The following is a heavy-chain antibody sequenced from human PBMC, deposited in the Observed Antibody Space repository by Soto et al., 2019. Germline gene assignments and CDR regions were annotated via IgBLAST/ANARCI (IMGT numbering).Heavy chain of an antibody. CDR3: ARYDYTDELAAYDI. CDR1: GGSISRPY. D-gene: IGHD4-4*01. Sequence: SETLSLTCTVFGGSISRPYWMWLRQPPWKELEWIAYIHSSGSRNYHPSLTSRVTLSMHTSKNQFSLRVSSVTAADTAVYYCARYDYTDELAAYDIWGQGTMVTVSS. CDR2: IHSSGSR. J-gene: IGHJ3*02. V-gene: IGHV4-59*11.